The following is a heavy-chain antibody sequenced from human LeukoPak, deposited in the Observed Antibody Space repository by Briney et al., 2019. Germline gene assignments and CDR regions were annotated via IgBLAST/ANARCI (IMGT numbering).Heavy chain of an antibody. Sequence: ASVKVSCKASGYTFTGYYMHWVRQAPGQGLEWMGWISAYIGNTNYAQKLQGRVTMTTDTSTSTAYMELRSLRSDDTAVYYCARVPGYYYYGMDVWGQGTTVTVSS. V-gene: IGHV1-18*01. J-gene: IGHJ6*02. CDR2: ISAYIGNT. CDR1: GYTFTGYY. D-gene: IGHD1-14*01. CDR3: ARVPGYYYYGMDV.